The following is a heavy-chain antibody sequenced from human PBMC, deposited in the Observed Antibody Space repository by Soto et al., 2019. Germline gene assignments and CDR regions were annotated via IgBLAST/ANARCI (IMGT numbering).Heavy chain of an antibody. J-gene: IGHJ6*02. CDR1: GYIFTNYW. CDR2: IYPGDSDT. D-gene: IGHD3-10*01. Sequence: GQSLKISCQVSGYIFTNYWVAWVRQMPGKGLEWMGLIYPGDSDTRYSPSFQGQVIISADKSINTAYLQWRSLQASDTAMYFCARQPAWGVSQLGMDVWGQGTAVTVSS. CDR3: ARQPAWGVSQLGMDV. V-gene: IGHV5-51*01.